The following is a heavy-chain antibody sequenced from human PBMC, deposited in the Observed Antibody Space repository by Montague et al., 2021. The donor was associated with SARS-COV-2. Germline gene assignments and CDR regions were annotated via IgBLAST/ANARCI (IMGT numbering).Heavy chain of an antibody. CDR3: AKDDGHGVF. J-gene: IGHJ4*02. V-gene: IGHV3-30*18. CDR2: LSYDGSKE. Sequence: SLRLSCAASGFPFREYSMHWVRQTPAKGLEWVAVLSYDGSKETYADSVKGRFTISRDNSKNSLFLQMDNLTSEDTAVYYCAKDDGHGVFWGQGNLVTVSS. D-gene: IGHD2-8*01. CDR1: GFPFREYS.